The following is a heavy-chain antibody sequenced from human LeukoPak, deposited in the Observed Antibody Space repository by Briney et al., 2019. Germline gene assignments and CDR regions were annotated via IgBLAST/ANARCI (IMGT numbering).Heavy chain of an antibody. CDR1: GGSITSGSYY. CDR3: ARVSCSGGACPFGSWFDP. CDR2: IYYSGST. V-gene: IGHV4-39*02. D-gene: IGHD2-15*01. J-gene: IGHJ5*02. Sequence: PSETLSLTCTVSGGSITSGSYYWGWIRQPPGKGLEWIGSIYYSGSTYYNPSLKSRVTISVDTSNKLFSLKLSSVTAADTAVYYCARVSCSGGACPFGSWFDPWGQGTLVTSPQ.